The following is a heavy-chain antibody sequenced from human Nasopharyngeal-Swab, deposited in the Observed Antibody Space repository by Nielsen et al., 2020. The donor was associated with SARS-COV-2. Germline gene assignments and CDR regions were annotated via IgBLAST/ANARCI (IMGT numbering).Heavy chain of an antibody. CDR1: GFPLKNYN. CDR3: ARWRGSTTWYFDY. V-gene: IGHV3-48*04. Sequence: GGSLTLSCAVSGFPLKNYNMIWVRQAPGKGLEWLSYISVFSLTTYYADSVKGRFTISRDNAKNPLYLQINSLRTEDTAVYYCARWRGSTTWYFDYWGQGTLVTVSS. CDR2: ISVFSLTT. J-gene: IGHJ4*02. D-gene: IGHD2-2*01.